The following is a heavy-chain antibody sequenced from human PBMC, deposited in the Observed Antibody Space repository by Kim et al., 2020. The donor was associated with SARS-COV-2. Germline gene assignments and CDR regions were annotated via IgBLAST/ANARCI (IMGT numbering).Heavy chain of an antibody. D-gene: IGHD2-21*01. J-gene: IGHJ4*02. Sequence: KRYSPSLKSRLTITKDTSKNQVVLTMTNMDPVDTATYYCAHRHSLYSGFDYWGQGTLVTVSS. CDR2: K. CDR3: AHRHSLYSGFDY. V-gene: IGHV2-5*01.